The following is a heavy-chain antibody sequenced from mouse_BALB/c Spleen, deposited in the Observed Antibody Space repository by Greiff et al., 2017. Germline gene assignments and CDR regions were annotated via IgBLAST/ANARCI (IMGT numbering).Heavy chain of an antibody. D-gene: IGHD2-4*01. Sequence: EVMLVESGGGLVKLGGSLKLSCAASGFTFSSYYMSWVRQTPEKRLELVAAINSNGGSTYYPDTVKGRFTISRDNAKNTLYLQMSSLKSEDTALYYCARHTDYDGDFDYWGQGTTLTVSS. CDR1: GFTFSSYY. CDR2: INSNGGST. CDR3: ARHTDYDGDFDY. J-gene: IGHJ2*01. V-gene: IGHV5-6-2*01.